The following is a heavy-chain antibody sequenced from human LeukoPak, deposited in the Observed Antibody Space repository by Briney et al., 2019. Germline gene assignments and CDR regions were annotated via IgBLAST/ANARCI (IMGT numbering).Heavy chain of an antibody. CDR1: GYTFTSYG. CDR2: ISAYNGNT. D-gene: IGHD3-22*01. J-gene: IGHJ4*02. V-gene: IGHV1-18*01. Sequence: GASVKVSCKASGYTFTSYGISWVRQAPGQGLEWMGWISAYNGNTNYAQKLQGRVTITTDTSTSTAYMELRSLRSDDTAVYYCARRYYYDSSGNKYYFDYWGQGTLVTVSS. CDR3: ARRYYYDSSGNKYYFDY.